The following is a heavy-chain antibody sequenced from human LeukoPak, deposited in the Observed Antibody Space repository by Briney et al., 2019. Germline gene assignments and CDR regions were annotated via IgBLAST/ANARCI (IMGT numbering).Heavy chain of an antibody. CDR3: VRGYSFGPYGMDV. CDR1: GFPFSSYA. CDR2: ISDSGGST. J-gene: IGHJ6*02. V-gene: IGHV3-64D*09. D-gene: IGHD2-15*01. Sequence: RGSLTLFCSASGFPFSSYAMHWVRQAPGKGLEYVSAISDSGGSTYYADSLKGRFTISRDNSKNTLYLQMSSLRAEDTAVYFCVRGYSFGPYGMDVWGQGTTVTVSS.